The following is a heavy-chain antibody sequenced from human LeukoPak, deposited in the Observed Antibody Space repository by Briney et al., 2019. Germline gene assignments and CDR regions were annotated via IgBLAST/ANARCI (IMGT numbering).Heavy chain of an antibody. V-gene: IGHV3-21*01. CDR1: GFTFSSYS. Sequence: SGGSLRLSCAASGFTFSSYSMNWVRQAPGKGLEWVSSISSSSSYIYYADSVKGRFTISRDNAKNSLYLQMNSLRAEDTAVYYCARLGTGYQYDAFDIWGQGTMVTVSS. CDR3: ARLGTGYQYDAFDI. D-gene: IGHD3/OR15-3a*01. CDR2: ISSSSSYI. J-gene: IGHJ3*02.